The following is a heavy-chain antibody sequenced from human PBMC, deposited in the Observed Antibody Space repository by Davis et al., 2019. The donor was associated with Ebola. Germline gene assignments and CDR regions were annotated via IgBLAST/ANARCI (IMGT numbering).Heavy chain of an antibody. Sequence: ASVKVSCKASGYTFTSYDINWVRQAPGQGLEWMGIINPSGGSTSYAQKFQGRVTMTRDTSTSTVYMELSSLRSEDTAVYYCARDPHYYDSSGYILGWGQGTLVTVSS. CDR1: GYTFTSYD. V-gene: IGHV1-46*01. D-gene: IGHD3-22*01. CDR3: ARDPHYYDSSGYILG. J-gene: IGHJ4*02. CDR2: INPSGGST.